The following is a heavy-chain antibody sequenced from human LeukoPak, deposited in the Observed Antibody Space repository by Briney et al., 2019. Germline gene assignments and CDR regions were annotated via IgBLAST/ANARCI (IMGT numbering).Heavy chain of an antibody. Sequence: SETLSLTCTVSGGSLSSYYWSWIRQPPGKGLEWIAYIYSSGSAAKYNPSLKSRVTISVDTSKNQFSLKLGSLTAADTAVYYCARQVNIYVYFDNWGQGTLVTVSS. J-gene: IGHJ4*02. CDR1: GGSLSSYY. D-gene: IGHD3-3*01. V-gene: IGHV4-59*08. CDR3: ARQVNIYVYFDN. CDR2: IYSSGSAA.